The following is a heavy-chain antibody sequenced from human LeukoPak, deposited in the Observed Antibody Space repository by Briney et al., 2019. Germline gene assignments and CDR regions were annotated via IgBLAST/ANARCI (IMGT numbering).Heavy chain of an antibody. CDR1: GGSISSGSYY. CDR3: ARGLDTNGAFNI. V-gene: IGHV4-61*02. J-gene: IGHJ3*02. D-gene: IGHD5-18*01. Sequence: SETLSLTCTVSGGSISSGSYYWSWIRQPAGKGLEWIGRIYTNGSTNYNPSLKSRVTISVDTSKNQFSLKLSSVTAADTAVYFCARGLDTNGAFNIWGQGIMVTVPS. CDR2: IYTNGST.